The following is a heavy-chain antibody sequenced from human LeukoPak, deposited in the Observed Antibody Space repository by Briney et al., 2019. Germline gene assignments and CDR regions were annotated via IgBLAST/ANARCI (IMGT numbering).Heavy chain of an antibody. Sequence: SVKVSCKASGGTFSSYAISWVRQAPGQGLEWMGGINPIFGTANYAQKFQGRVTITADKSTSTTYMELSSLRSEDTAVYYCATYYYGSGSNYYYYYMDVWGKGTTVTVSS. J-gene: IGHJ6*03. D-gene: IGHD3-10*01. CDR3: ATYYYGSGSNYYYYYMDV. CDR1: GGTFSSYA. CDR2: INPIFGTA. V-gene: IGHV1-69*06.